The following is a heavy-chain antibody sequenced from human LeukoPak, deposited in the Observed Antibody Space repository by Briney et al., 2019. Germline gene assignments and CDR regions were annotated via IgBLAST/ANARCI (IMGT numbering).Heavy chain of an antibody. CDR1: GFTFSSYD. Sequence: GGSLRLSCAASGFTFSSYDMNWVRQAPGKGLEWVSAISGSGGSTDHVDSVKGRFTISRDNSKNTLYLQMNSLRAEDTAVYYCANNPTLECTHGVCFVIDYWGKGTLVTVSS. CDR3: ANNPTLECTHGVCFVIDY. CDR2: ISGSGGST. D-gene: IGHD2-8*01. V-gene: IGHV3-23*01. J-gene: IGHJ4*02.